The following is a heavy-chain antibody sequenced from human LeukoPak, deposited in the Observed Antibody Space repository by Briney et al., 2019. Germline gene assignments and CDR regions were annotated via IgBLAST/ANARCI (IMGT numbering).Heavy chain of an antibody. CDR1: GYTFTNYD. CDR2: MTPKNGNT. D-gene: IGHD1-7*01. Sequence: ASVKVSCKASGYTFTNYDINWVRQASGQGLEWIGYMTPKNGNTGYAQRFQGRVTMTRDTSISTAYMVLSSLRSEDTAVYYCATTNYRLPFDYWGQGTPVTVSS. V-gene: IGHV1-8*01. CDR3: ATTNYRLPFDY. J-gene: IGHJ4*02.